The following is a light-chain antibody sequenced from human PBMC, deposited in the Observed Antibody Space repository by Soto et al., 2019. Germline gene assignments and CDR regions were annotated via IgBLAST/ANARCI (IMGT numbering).Light chain of an antibody. Sequence: DIQMTQSPSSLSAGVGDRVTITCRASRNIDNFLAWYQHTPRKAPKLLIYTGSTLQSGVPSRFSGSGSGTEFTLTISSLQPEDFATYYCQQIYSAPLTFGGGTKVEIK. CDR1: RNIDNF. V-gene: IGKV1-39*01. CDR2: TGS. J-gene: IGKJ4*01. CDR3: QQIYSAPLT.